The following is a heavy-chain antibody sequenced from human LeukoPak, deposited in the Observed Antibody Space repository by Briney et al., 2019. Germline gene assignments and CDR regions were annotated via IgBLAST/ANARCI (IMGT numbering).Heavy chain of an antibody. J-gene: IGHJ3*02. CDR1: GGSISSSSYY. Sequence: SETLSLTCTVSGGSISSSSYYWSWIRQPPGKGLEWIGEINHSGSTNYNPSLKSRVAISVDTSKNQFSLKLSSVTAADTAVYYCARHGLYSGSYWNGYRRRARDAFDIWGQGTMVTVSS. D-gene: IGHD1-26*01. CDR2: INHSGST. CDR3: ARHGLYSGSYWNGYRRRARDAFDI. V-gene: IGHV4-39*01.